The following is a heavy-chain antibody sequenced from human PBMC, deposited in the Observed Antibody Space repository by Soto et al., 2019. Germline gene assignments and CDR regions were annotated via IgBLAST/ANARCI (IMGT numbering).Heavy chain of an antibody. D-gene: IGHD6-19*01. CDR2: IYHSGST. Sequence: SETLSLTCAASSGSISSSNWWSWVRQPPGKGLEWIGEIYHSGSTNYNPSLKSRVTISVDKSKNQFSLKLSSVTAADTAVYYGARQSSSGWYSLDYWGQGTLVTVSS. J-gene: IGHJ4*02. CDR1: SGSISSSNW. V-gene: IGHV4-4*02. CDR3: ARQSSSGWYSLDY.